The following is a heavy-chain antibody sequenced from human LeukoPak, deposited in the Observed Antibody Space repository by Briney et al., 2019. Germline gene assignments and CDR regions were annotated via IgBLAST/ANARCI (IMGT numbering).Heavy chain of an antibody. CDR3: ARTFLTGEKRGYYFDY. J-gene: IGHJ4*02. D-gene: IGHD3-9*01. CDR2: IYRSGST. V-gene: IGHV4-30-2*01. Sequence: SETLSLTCAVSGGSISSGGYSWSWIRQPPGKGLEWIGYIYRSGSTYYNPSLKSRVTISVDRSKNQFSLKLSSVTAADTAVYYCARTFLTGEKRGYYFDYWGQGTLVTVSS. CDR1: GGSISSGGYS.